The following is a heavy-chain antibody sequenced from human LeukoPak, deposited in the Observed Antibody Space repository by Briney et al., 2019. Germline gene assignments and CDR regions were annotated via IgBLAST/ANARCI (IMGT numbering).Heavy chain of an antibody. V-gene: IGHV3-7*01. Sequence: GGSLRLSCAASGFTFSSYWMNWVRQAPGKGLEWVANINQDESEKYYVDSVKGRFTISRDNSKNTLYLQMNSLRAEDTAVYYCAKAPRSGYHAWGQGTLVTVSS. J-gene: IGHJ5*02. CDR3: AKAPRSGYHA. D-gene: IGHD3-22*01. CDR2: INQDESEK. CDR1: GFTFSSYW.